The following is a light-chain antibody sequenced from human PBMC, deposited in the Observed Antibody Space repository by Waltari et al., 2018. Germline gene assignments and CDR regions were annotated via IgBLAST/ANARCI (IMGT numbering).Light chain of an antibody. Sequence: HLVLTQSPSASLGASVKLTCTLSSGHSSYAIAWHQQQPEKGPRFLMKLNSDGSHSKGDGIPDRFAGSSSGTERYLTISSLQSEDEADYYCQTWDTDIRVFGGGTELTVL. CDR3: QTWDTDIRV. V-gene: IGLV4-69*01. J-gene: IGLJ3*02. CDR2: LNSDGSH. CDR1: SGHSSYA.